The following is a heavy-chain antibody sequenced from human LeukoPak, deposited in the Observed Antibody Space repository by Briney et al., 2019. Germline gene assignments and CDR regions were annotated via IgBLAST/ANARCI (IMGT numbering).Heavy chain of an antibody. CDR3: ARASTYYYDSSGYSDY. J-gene: IGHJ4*02. D-gene: IGHD3-22*01. V-gene: IGHV3-33*08. CDR2: IWYDGSNK. CDR1: GFTFDDYA. Sequence: GGSLRLSCAASGFTFDDYAMHWVRQAPGKGLEWVAVIWYDGSNKYYADSVKGRFTISRDNSKNTLYLQMNSLRAEDTAVYYCARASTYYYDSSGYSDYWGQGTLVTVSS.